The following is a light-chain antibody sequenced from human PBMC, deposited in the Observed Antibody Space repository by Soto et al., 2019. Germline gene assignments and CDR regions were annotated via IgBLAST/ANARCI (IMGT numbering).Light chain of an antibody. Sequence: DIRMTQSPSTLSTSVGDRVTITCRASQHISGWLAWYQQKPGKAPRLLIYDASTLESGVPSRFSGSGSETEFTRTISSLQPDDFATYYCQQYNSYSLTFGQGTTVAIK. CDR3: QQYNSYSLT. CDR2: DAS. J-gene: IGKJ1*01. CDR1: QHISGW. V-gene: IGKV1-5*01.